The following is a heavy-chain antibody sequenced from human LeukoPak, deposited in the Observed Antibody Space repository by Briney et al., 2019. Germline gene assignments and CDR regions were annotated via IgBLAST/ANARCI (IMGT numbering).Heavy chain of an antibody. D-gene: IGHD2-2*02. V-gene: IGHV3-21*01. CDR3: ARAYCSNTSCYTPDAFDI. CDR1: EFTFSSYS. CDR2: ISSSSSYI. Sequence: GGSLRLSCAASEFTFSSYSMNWVRQAPGKGLEWVSSISSSSSYIYYADSVKGRFTISRDNAKNSLYLQMNSLRAEDTAVYYCARAYCSNTSCYTPDAFDIWGQGTMVTVSS. J-gene: IGHJ3*02.